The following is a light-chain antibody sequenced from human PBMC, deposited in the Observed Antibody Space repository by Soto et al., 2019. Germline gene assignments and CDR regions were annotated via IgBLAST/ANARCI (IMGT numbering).Light chain of an antibody. Sequence: QSALTQPASVSGSPGQSITISCTGTSSDVGGYNYVSWYQQHPGKAPKLMIYDVSNRPSGVSNRFSGSKSGNTASLTISGLQAEDEADYYRSSYTSSSTCVFGGGTKLTVL. CDR2: DVS. CDR3: SSYTSSSTCV. J-gene: IGLJ3*02. CDR1: SSDVGGYNY. V-gene: IGLV2-14*01.